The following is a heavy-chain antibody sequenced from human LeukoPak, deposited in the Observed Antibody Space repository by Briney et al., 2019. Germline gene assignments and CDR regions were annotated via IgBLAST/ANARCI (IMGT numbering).Heavy chain of an antibody. V-gene: IGHV5-51*01. J-gene: IGHJ5*02. CDR3: AATLLVDGSGYLFDQ. CDR1: GYTFTNYW. Sequence: GESLKISCKASGYTFTNYWIGWVRQLPGKGLEWMGIIWPADSDTRYSPSFQGQVTIAADKSITTAYLQWSSLKASDTAMYYCAATLLVDGSGYLFDQWGHGTLVTVSS. CDR2: IWPADSDT. D-gene: IGHD3-22*01.